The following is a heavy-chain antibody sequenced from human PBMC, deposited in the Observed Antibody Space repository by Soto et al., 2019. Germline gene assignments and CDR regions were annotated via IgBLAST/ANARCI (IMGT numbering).Heavy chain of an antibody. CDR1: CGSFSGYY. V-gene: IGHV4-34*01. J-gene: IGHJ4*02. CDR2: INHSGST. CDR3: ARMSRFDC. Sequence: SETLSLTCAVYCGSFSGYYWIWIRQPPEKGLEWIGEINHSGSTNYNPSLKSRVTMSVDTSKNQFSLKLSSVTAADTAVYYCARMSRFDCWGQGTLVTVSS.